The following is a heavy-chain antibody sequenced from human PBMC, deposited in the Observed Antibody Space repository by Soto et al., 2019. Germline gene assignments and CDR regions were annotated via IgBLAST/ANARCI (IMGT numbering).Heavy chain of an antibody. CDR3: ARLTLAQDSSGYRIFDY. CDR1: GYSFTTYW. CDR2: IDPTDSYT. Sequence: PGESLKISCQASGYSFTTYWISWVRQMPGKGLECMGRIDPTDSYTDYGPSFEGHVTMSVDRSINTAFLEWSSLKASDSAMYYCARLTLAQDSSGYRIFDYWGLGTLVTVSS. D-gene: IGHD3-22*01. V-gene: IGHV5-10-1*01. J-gene: IGHJ4*02.